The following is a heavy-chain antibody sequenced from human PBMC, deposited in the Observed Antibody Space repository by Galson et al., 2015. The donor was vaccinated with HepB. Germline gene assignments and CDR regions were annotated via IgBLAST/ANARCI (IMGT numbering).Heavy chain of an antibody. CDR3: AREKIAVAGTGAFDI. CDR2: IYYSGST. V-gene: IGHV4-59*01. Sequence: SETLSLTCTVSGGSISSYYWSWIRQPPGKGLEWIGYIYYSGSTNYNPSLKSRVTISVDTSKNQFSLKLSSVTAADTAVYYCAREKIAVAGTGAFDIWGQGTMVTVSS. J-gene: IGHJ3*02. CDR1: GGSISSYY. D-gene: IGHD6-19*01.